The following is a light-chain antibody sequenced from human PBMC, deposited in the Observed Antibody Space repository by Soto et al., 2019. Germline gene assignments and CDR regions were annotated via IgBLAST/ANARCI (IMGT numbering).Light chain of an antibody. CDR3: QQSDSNPYT. CDR2: AAS. CDR1: QSITTY. J-gene: IGKJ2*01. V-gene: IGKV1-39*01. Sequence: DIQMTQAPSSLSASVGDRVTITCRASQSITTYLNWYQEKPGKAPKLLISAASRLQSGVPSRFSGSGSGTDFTLTISSLQPEDFATYYCQQSDSNPYTFAQGTKLEIK.